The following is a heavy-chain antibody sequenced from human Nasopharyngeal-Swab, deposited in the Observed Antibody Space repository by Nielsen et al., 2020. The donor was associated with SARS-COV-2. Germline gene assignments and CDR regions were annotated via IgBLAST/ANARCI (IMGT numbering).Heavy chain of an antibody. D-gene: IGHD4-17*01. CDR2: IYPGDSDT. J-gene: IGHJ4*02. CDR3: ARLVSTTVTTTYFDY. Sequence: GESLKISCKGSGYSFTSYWIGWVRQVPGKGLEWMGIIYPGDSDTRYSPSFQGQVTISADKSISTAYLQWSSLKASDTAMYYCARLVSTTVTTTYFDYWGQGTLVTVSS. CDR1: GYSFTSYW. V-gene: IGHV5-51*01.